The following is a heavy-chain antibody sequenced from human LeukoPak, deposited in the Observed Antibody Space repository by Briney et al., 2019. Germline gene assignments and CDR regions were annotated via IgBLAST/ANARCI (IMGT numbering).Heavy chain of an antibody. D-gene: IGHD3-3*01. CDR2: IIPIFGTA. V-gene: IGHV1-69*13. Sequence: SVTVSCKASGGTFSSYAISWVRQAPGQGLEWMGGIIPIFGTANYAQKFQGRVTITADESTSTAYMELSSLRSEDTAVYYCAVDFWSGYYIGYFDYWGQGTLVTVSS. CDR1: GGTFSSYA. J-gene: IGHJ4*02. CDR3: AVDFWSGYYIGYFDY.